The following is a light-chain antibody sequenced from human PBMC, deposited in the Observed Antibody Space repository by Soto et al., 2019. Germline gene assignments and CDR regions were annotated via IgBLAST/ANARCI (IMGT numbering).Light chain of an antibody. CDR3: QQYNSYSPWT. Sequence: RVAQSASTLTASVGDRVTITCRASQNINNLLAWYQQKPGKDPKLLIYDASTLESGVPSRFSGSGSGTEFTLTISSLQPDDFATYYCQQYNSYSPWTFGQGTKVDIK. CDR1: QNINNL. V-gene: IGKV1-5*01. J-gene: IGKJ1*01. CDR2: DAS.